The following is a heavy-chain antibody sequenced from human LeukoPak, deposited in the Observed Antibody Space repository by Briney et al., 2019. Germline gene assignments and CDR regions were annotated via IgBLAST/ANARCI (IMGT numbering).Heavy chain of an antibody. CDR2: IKSKLDGGTI. CDR1: GFTVSSNY. Sequence: GGSLRLSCAASGFTVSSNYMSWVRQAPGKGLECVGRIKSKLDGGTIHYAAPVKDRFTISRDDSKNTLSLQMNSLKTEDTAVYYCTTGFFYGSGSLGLLYKYDYMDVWGKGTTVTISS. D-gene: IGHD3-10*01. J-gene: IGHJ6*03. CDR3: TTGFFYGSGSLGLLYKYDYMDV. V-gene: IGHV3-15*01.